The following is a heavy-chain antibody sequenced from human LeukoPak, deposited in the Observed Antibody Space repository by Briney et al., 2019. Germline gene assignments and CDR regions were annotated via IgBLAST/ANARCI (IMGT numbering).Heavy chain of an antibody. J-gene: IGHJ4*02. D-gene: IGHD1-26*01. V-gene: IGHV1-2*02. CDR3: ARQLGATSRDY. Sequence: ASVKVSCKASGYTFTGYYMHWVRQAPGQGLEWMGWIIPNSGATNYAQNFQGRVTMTRDTSISTAYMEVDRLTSDDTAVYYCARQLGATSRDYWGQGTLVTV. CDR1: GYTFTGYY. CDR2: IIPNSGAT.